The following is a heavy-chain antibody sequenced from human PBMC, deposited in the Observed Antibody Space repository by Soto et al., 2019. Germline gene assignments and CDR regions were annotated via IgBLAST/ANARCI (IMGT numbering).Heavy chain of an antibody. D-gene: IGHD2-15*01. V-gene: IGHV3-73*01. J-gene: IGHJ4*02. Sequence: GGSLRISCAASGVTFGDSAMHWVRQASGKGLEWVGRIRSKANNYATAYAASVKGRFTISRDDSKNTAYLQMNSLKSEDTAVYYCTSFWVRYDGGNGYLLSNSGRGTLDTVAS. CDR1: GVTFGDSA. CDR2: IRSKANNYAT. CDR3: TSFWVRYDGGNGYLLSN.